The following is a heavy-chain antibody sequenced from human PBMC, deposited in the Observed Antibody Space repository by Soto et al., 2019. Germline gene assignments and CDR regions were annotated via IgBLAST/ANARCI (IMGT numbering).Heavy chain of an antibody. CDR3: ARCLGRWYFDL. V-gene: IGHV3-33*01. Sequence: QVQLVESGGGVVQPGRSLRLSCAASGFTFSSYGMHWVRQAPGKGLEWVAVIWYDGSNKYYADSVKGRFTISRDNSKNTLYLQMISLRAEDTAVYYCARCLGRWYFDLWGRGTLVTVSS. J-gene: IGHJ2*01. CDR2: IWYDGSNK. CDR1: GFTFSSYG. D-gene: IGHD7-27*01.